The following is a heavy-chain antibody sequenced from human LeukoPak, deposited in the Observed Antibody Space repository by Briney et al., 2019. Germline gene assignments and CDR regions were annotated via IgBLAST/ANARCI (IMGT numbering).Heavy chain of an antibody. J-gene: IGHJ4*02. V-gene: IGHV4-59*08. Sequence: SETLSLTCTVSGGSISSYYWSWIRQPPGKGLEWIGYIYYSGSTNYNPSLKSRVTISVDTSKNQFSLKLSSVTAADTAVYYCARHQDYGSGSGDYWGQGTLVTVSS. CDR1: GGSISSYY. CDR2: IYYSGST. D-gene: IGHD3-10*01. CDR3: ARHQDYGSGSGDY.